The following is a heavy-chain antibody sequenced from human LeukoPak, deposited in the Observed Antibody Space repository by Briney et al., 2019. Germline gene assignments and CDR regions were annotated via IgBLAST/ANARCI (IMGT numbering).Heavy chain of an antibody. CDR1: GFIFNSYA. V-gene: IGHV3-23*01. CDR2: ISSSGGAS. J-gene: IGHJ4*02. D-gene: IGHD3-3*01. Sequence: GGSLRLSCAASGFIFNSYAMGWVRQAPGKGLEWVSTISSSGGASYYADSVKGRFTISRDDSKNTFYLQMNSLRAEDTAVYHCGKEGGLYDSGGYFDYWGQGALVTVSS. CDR3: GKEGGLYDSGGYFDY.